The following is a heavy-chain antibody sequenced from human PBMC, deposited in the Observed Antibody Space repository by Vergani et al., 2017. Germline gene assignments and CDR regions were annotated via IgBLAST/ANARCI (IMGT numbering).Heavy chain of an antibody. V-gene: IGHV3-48*03. Sequence: EVQLVESGGGLVQPGGSLRLSCAASGFTFSSYEMNWVRQAPGKGLEWVSSISSSSSYIYYADSVKGRFTISRDNAKNSLYLQMNSLRAEDTAVYYCASLTYYYGSGSSNWGQGTLVTVSS. CDR2: ISSSSSYI. CDR1: GFTFSSYE. CDR3: ASLTYYYGSGSSN. J-gene: IGHJ4*02. D-gene: IGHD3-10*01.